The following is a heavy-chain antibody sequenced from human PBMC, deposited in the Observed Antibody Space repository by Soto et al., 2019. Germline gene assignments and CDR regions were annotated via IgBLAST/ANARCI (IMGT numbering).Heavy chain of an antibody. CDR2: ISGSGGST. Sequence: GGSLRLSCAASGFTFSSYAMSWVRQAPGKGLEWVSAISGSGGSTYYADSVKGRFTISRDNSKNTLYLQMNSLRAEETAVYYCAKDLHDFWSGYSVYYYYYMDVWGKGTTVTVSS. CDR1: GFTFSSYA. V-gene: IGHV3-23*01. J-gene: IGHJ6*03. D-gene: IGHD3-3*01. CDR3: AKDLHDFWSGYSVYYYYYMDV.